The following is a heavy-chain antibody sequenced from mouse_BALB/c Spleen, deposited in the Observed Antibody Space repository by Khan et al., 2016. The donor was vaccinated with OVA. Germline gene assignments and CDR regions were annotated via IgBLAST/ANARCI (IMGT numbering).Heavy chain of an antibody. CDR1: GFTFSTFV. CDR3: ANGNYGWFAY. D-gene: IGHD2-1*01. V-gene: IGHV5-9-1*01. Sequence: VESGGGLVEPGGSLKLSCAASGFTFSTFVMSWVRQTPEKRLEWVATISSAATYTYYPDSVKGRFNISRDNAKNNLYLQMNSLRSEDTAIYYCANGNYGWFAYWGQGTLVTVSA. J-gene: IGHJ3*01. CDR2: ISSAATYT.